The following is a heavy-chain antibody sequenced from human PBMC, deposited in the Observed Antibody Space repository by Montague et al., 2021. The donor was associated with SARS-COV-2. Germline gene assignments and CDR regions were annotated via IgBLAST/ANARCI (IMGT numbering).Heavy chain of an antibody. CDR2: IRHDGCEK. J-gene: IGHJ6*02. V-gene: IGHV3-7*01. D-gene: IGHD6-19*01. Sequence: SLRLSCAASRFTFSDFCMNWVRQAPGKGLEWVAAIRHDGCEKSYVDSVNGRFTISRDNAKNSLYLQMNSLRAEDTAVYYCARGSTGWYAIFGHYGMDVWGQGTTVTVSS. CDR3: ARGSTGWYAIFGHYGMDV. CDR1: RFTFSDFC.